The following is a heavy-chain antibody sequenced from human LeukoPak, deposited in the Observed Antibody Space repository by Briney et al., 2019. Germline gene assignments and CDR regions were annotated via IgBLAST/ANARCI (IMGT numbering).Heavy chain of an antibody. V-gene: IGHV3-7*03. Sequence: GGSLRLSCAASGFTFSSYAMNWVRQAPGKGLEWVANIKQDGSEKYYVDSVKGRFTISRDNAKNSLYLQMNSLRAEDTAVYYCSTDEGSGPEYWGQGTLVTVSS. CDR3: STDEGSGPEY. J-gene: IGHJ4*02. CDR1: GFTFSSYA. CDR2: IKQDGSEK. D-gene: IGHD2-15*01.